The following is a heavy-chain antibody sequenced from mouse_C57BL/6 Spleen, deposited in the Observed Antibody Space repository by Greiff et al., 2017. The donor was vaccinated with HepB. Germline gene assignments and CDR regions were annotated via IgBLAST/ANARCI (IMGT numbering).Heavy chain of an antibody. J-gene: IGHJ2*01. Sequence: QVHVKQPGAELVKPGASVKLSCKASGYTFTSYWMHWVKQRPGQGLEWIGMIHPNSGSTNYNEKFKSKATLTVDKSSSTAYMQLSSLTSEDSAVYYCARRDYGSSYGDYWGQGTTLTVSS. CDR3: ARRDYGSSYGDY. V-gene: IGHV1-64*01. CDR2: IHPNSGST. CDR1: GYTFTSYW. D-gene: IGHD1-1*01.